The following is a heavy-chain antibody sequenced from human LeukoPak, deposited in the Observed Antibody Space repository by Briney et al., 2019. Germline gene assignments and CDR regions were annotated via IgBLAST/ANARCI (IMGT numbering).Heavy chain of an antibody. CDR1: GYSFTSYD. Sequence: ASVKVSCKASGYSFTSYDLNWVRQATGQGLEWMGWMNPNSGNTVYAQKFQGRVTMTRNTSISTAYMELSSLRSEDTAVYYCARGYLSAVAEEDAFDIWGQGTMVTVSS. V-gene: IGHV1-8*01. J-gene: IGHJ3*02. CDR2: MNPNSGNT. D-gene: IGHD6-19*01. CDR3: ARGYLSAVAEEDAFDI.